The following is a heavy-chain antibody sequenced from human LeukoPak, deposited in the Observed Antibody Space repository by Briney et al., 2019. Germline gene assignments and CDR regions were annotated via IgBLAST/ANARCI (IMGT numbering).Heavy chain of an antibody. Sequence: ASVKVSCKASGYIFTGYYMHWVRQAPGQGLEWMGWINPNSGATDYAQRFQGRVTMTRDTSISTAYMELSSLRSDDTAVYYCARGLHIAAAGTGPQTYWGQGTLVTVSS. CDR1: GYIFTGYY. V-gene: IGHV1-2*02. J-gene: IGHJ4*02. CDR2: INPNSGAT. CDR3: ARGLHIAAAGTGPQTY. D-gene: IGHD6-13*01.